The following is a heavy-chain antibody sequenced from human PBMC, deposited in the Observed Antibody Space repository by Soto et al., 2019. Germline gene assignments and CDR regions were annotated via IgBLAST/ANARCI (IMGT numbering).Heavy chain of an antibody. Sequence: PPETLSPTCPASGGSTSSYYWSWLRQPPGKGLEWIGYIYYSGSTNYNPSLKSRVTISVDTAKKPFSLKLSSVTAADTAVYHCARAPVGYYESSGIPRADYYFDYWGQGTLGTVSS. CDR1: GGSTSSYY. D-gene: IGHD3-22*01. V-gene: IGHV4-59*01. CDR2: IYYSGST. J-gene: IGHJ4*02. CDR3: ARAPVGYYESSGIPRADYYFDY.